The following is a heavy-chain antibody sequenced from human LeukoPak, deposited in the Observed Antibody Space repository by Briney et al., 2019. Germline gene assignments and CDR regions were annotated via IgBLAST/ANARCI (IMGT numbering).Heavy chain of an antibody. V-gene: IGHV3-9*01. CDR1: GFTFDDYA. CDR3: AKDRRDYYGSGSYPQGYFDY. D-gene: IGHD3-10*01. J-gene: IGHJ4*02. Sequence: GRSLRLSCAASGFTFDDYAMHWVRQAPGKGLEWVSGISWNSGSIGYADSAKGRFTISRDNAKNSLYLQMNSLRAEDTALYYCAKDRRDYYGSGSYPQGYFDYWGQGTLVTVSS. CDR2: ISWNSGSI.